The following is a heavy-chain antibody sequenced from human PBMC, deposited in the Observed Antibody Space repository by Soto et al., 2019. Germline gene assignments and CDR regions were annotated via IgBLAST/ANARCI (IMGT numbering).Heavy chain of an antibody. CDR1: GFTVSRS. CDR3: ARDASVTFDY. J-gene: IGHJ4*02. Sequence: EVQLVETGGGLIQPGGSLKRSCAATGFTVSRSMSWVRQAPGRGLECVSFIYDDGNTSYTDSVKGRFTISRDIAKHTLYLQLDSLRVEDTAVYFCARDASVTFDYWGEGTPVSVSS. V-gene: IGHV3-53*02. D-gene: IGHD2-2*01. CDR2: IYDDGNT.